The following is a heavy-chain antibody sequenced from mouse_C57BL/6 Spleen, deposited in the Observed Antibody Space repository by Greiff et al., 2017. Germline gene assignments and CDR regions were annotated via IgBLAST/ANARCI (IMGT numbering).Heavy chain of an antibody. CDR1: GFTFSDYY. V-gene: IGHV5-16*01. CDR2: INYDGSST. Sequence: EVKLVESEGGLVQPGSSMKLSCTASGFTFSDYYMAWVRQVPEKGLEWVANINYDGSSTYYLDSLKSRFIISRDNAKNILYLQMSSLKSEDTATYYCARVSPFPSSYLGYWGQGTTLTVSS. CDR3: ARVSPFPSSYLGY. J-gene: IGHJ2*01. D-gene: IGHD1-1*01.